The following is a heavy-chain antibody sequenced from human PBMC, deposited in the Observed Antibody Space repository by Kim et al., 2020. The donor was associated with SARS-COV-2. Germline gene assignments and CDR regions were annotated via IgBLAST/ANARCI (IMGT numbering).Heavy chain of an antibody. CDR2: INSGVGA. CDR1: GFAVRSSY. D-gene: IGHD6-6*01. Sequence: GGSLRLSCAASGFAVRSSYMSWVRQAPGRGLEWVSLINSGVGAYYADSVKGRFTISRDNAKNTLYLHMNSLRAEDTAVYYCRASSSSLLYGMDVWGQGTT. J-gene: IGHJ6*02. CDR3: RASSSSLLYGMDV. V-gene: IGHV3-53*01.